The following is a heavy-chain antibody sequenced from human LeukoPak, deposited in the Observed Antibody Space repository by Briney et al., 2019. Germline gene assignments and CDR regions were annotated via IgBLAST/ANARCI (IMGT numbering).Heavy chain of an antibody. CDR1: GFTFSDYY. V-gene: IGHV3-11*06. Sequence: GGSLRLSCAAFGFTFSDYYMSWIRQAPGKGLEWVSYISKSGSDTDFADSVKGRFTISRDNAKNSLYLQMNSLRAEDTAVYYCARVGATGTADYWGQGTLVPVSS. J-gene: IGHJ4*02. CDR3: ARVGATGTADY. CDR2: ISKSGSDT. D-gene: IGHD1-1*01.